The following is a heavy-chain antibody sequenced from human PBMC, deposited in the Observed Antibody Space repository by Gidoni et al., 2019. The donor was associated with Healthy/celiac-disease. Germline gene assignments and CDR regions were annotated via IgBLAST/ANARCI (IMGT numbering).Heavy chain of an antibody. Sequence: EAQLVESGGGLVQPGGSLRLSCAASAFTLSDYWRNWVRQAPGKGLEWVANIKQAGSEKHYVDSIKGRFTISRDNAKNSLYLQVNWLRAEDTAVYYCARSRLYYYDSSGSYPFDAFDIWGRGTMVTVSS. J-gene: IGHJ3*02. D-gene: IGHD3-22*01. V-gene: IGHV3-7*01. CDR3: ARSRLYYYDSSGSYPFDAFDI. CDR2: IKQAGSEK. CDR1: AFTLSDYW.